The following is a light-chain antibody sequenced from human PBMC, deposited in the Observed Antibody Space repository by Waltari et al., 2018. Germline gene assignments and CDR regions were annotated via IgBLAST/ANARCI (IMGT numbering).Light chain of an antibody. V-gene: IGKV4-1*01. CDR1: QSVLYSSDNKNF. Sequence: DIVMTQSPDSLAVSLGERATINCKSSQSVLYSSDNKNFLAWYQQKPGKPPKLVIYWASTRESVVPDRFSGSGSGTDFTLTISSLQAEDVAVYYCQQYYSTPWTFAQGTKVEIK. CDR3: QQYYSTPWT. J-gene: IGKJ1*01. CDR2: WAS.